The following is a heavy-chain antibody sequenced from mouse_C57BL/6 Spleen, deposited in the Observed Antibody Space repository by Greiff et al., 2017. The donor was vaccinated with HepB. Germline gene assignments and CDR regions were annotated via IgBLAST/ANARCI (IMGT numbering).Heavy chain of an antibody. CDR1: GYSFTSYY. J-gene: IGHJ2*01. V-gene: IGHV1-66*01. Sequence: QVQLQQSGPELVKPGASVKISCKASGYSFTSYYIHWVKQRPGQGLEWIGWIYPGSGNTKYNEKFKGKATLTADTSSSTAYMQLSSLTSEDSAVYYCARGYDGYYAYYFDYWGQGTTLTVSS. CDR3: ARGYDGYYAYYFDY. CDR2: IYPGSGNT. D-gene: IGHD2-3*01.